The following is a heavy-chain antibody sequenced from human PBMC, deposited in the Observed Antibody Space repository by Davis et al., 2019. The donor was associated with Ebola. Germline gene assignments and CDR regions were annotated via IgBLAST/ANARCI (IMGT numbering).Heavy chain of an antibody. CDR1: GYTFTDYN. D-gene: IGHD5-18*01. J-gene: IGHJ4*02. CDR2: VVPNSGGT. CDR3: ARGDNYGLPN. Sequence: ASVKVSCKASGYTFTDYNIHWVRQAPGQGLEWMGRVVPNSGGTNYAQKFQDRVTMTRDTSISTAYKELTSLTSDDTAVYYCARGDNYGLPNWGQGTLVTVSS. V-gene: IGHV1-2*06.